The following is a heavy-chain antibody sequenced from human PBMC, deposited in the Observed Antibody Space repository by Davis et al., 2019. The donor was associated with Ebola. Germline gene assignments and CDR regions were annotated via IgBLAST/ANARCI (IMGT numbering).Heavy chain of an antibody. CDR2: ISGSGGTT. CDR1: VITFSSYA. Sequence: GGSLRLSCADSVITFSSYAMTWVRQAPGKGLEWVSAISGSGGTTYYAGSVKGRFTVSRDNSKNTLYLQMNSLRAEDTAVYYCARNAEDDSSVDSLSWRVRSQLVWHFDYWGQGTLVTVSS. J-gene: IGHJ4*02. V-gene: IGHV3-23*01. D-gene: IGHD3-22*01. CDR3: ARNAEDDSSVDSLSWRVRSQLVWHFDY.